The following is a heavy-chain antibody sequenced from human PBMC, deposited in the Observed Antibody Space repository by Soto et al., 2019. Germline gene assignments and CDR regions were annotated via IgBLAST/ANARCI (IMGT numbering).Heavy chain of an antibody. J-gene: IGHJ3*02. CDR1: GFTFRNSV. CDR2: ISYDGSNK. Sequence: GGSMRLSWAACGFTFRNSVMHVARQEPGKGLEWVAVISYDGSNKYYGGSVRGRFTISRDNYQNTLYLQMDSLRAEDTALYYCAKARRYHDISGYTDALDMWGQGTMVTVSS. V-gene: IGHV3-30*18. CDR3: AKARRYHDISGYTDALDM. D-gene: IGHD3-22*01.